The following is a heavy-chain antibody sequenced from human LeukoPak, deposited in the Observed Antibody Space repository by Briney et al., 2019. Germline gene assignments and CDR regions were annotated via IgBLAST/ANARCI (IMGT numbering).Heavy chain of an antibody. CDR3: AGYGAATTVAFDI. V-gene: IGHV4-30-2*01. D-gene: IGHD1-26*01. J-gene: IGHJ3*02. Sequence: PSQTLSLTCTVSGGSISSGGYYWSWIRQPPGKGLEWIGYIYHSGSTYYNPSLKSRVTISVDRSKNQFSLKLSSVTAADTAVYYCAGYGAATTVAFDIWGQGTMVTVSS. CDR1: GGSISSGGYY. CDR2: IYHSGST.